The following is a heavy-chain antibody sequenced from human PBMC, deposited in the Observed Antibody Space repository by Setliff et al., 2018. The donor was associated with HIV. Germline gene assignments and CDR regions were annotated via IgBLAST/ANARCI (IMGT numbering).Heavy chain of an antibody. J-gene: IGHJ4*02. V-gene: IGHV3-33*06. D-gene: IGHD6-13*01. Sequence: GGSLRLSCAASGFTFSSYGMHWVRQAPGKGLEWVAVIWYDGSNKYYADSVKGRFTISRGNSKNTLYPQMNSLRAEDTAVYYCAKTGTIGSYYFDYWGQGTLVTVSS. CDR1: GFTFSSYG. CDR2: IWYDGSNK. CDR3: AKTGTIGSYYFDY.